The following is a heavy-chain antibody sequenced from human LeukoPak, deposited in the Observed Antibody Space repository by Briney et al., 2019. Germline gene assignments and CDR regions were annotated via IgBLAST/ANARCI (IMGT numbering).Heavy chain of an antibody. CDR1: GGSIRSHY. Sequence: PSQTLSLTCTVSGGSIRSHYWSWIRQPPGQGLEWIGYIHYRGSTNYNPSLKSRVTISVDTSKNQFSLKLSSVTAADTAVYYCAREGTTVVNGFDYWGQGTLVTVSS. D-gene: IGHD4-23*01. CDR2: IHYRGST. V-gene: IGHV4-59*11. CDR3: AREGTTVVNGFDY. J-gene: IGHJ4*02.